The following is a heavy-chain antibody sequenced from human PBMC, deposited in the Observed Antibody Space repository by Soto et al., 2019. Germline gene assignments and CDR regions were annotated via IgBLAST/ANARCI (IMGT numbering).Heavy chain of an antibody. D-gene: IGHD3-10*01. V-gene: IGHV3-30-3*01. CDR1: GFTFSSYA. CDR2: ISYDGSNK. J-gene: IGHJ6*02. CDR3: ARVSVPRDYYYGMDV. Sequence: GGSLRLSCAASGFTFSSYAMHWVRQAPGKGLEWVAVISYDGSNKYYADSVKGRFTISRDNSKDTLYLQMNSLRAEDTAVYYCARVSVPRDYYYGMDVWGQGTPVTVYS.